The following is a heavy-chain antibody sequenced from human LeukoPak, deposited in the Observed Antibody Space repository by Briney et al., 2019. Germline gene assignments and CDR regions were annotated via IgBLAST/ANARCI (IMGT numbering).Heavy chain of an antibody. V-gene: IGHV3-7*01. CDR3: ARSYYGSGTSYGMDV. CDR2: IKQDGSEK. Sequence: GGSLRLSCAVSGFTFSRHWMSWVRQAPGKGLEWLANIKQDGSEKYYVDSVEGRFTISRDNAKNSLYLQMNSLIAEDTAVYYCARSYYGSGTSYGMDVWGQGTTVTVSS. D-gene: IGHD3-10*01. J-gene: IGHJ6*02. CDR1: GFTFSRHW.